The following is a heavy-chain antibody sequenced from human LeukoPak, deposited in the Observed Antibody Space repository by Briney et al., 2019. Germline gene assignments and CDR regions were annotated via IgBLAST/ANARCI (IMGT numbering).Heavy chain of an antibody. V-gene: IGHV3-7*01. CDR1: GFTFGPYY. J-gene: IGHJ4*02. Sequence: GGSLRLSCAASGFTFGPYYMTWVRQAPGKGLEWVATIKSDGNEKTYVDSLRGRFTVSTDTAKKLVYLQMNSLRVEDTAVYYCARDAGRGGDFDYWGQGTLVTVSS. CDR3: ARDAGRGGDFDY. D-gene: IGHD2-15*01. CDR2: IKSDGNEK.